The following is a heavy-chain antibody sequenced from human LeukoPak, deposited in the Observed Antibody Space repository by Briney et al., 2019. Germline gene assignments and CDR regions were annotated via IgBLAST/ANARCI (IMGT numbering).Heavy chain of an antibody. CDR1: GGSISSGGYY. V-gene: IGHV4-30-2*01. Sequence: SQTLSLTCTVSGGSISSGGYYWSWVRQLPGKGLEWIGYIYHTGSTYYNPSLKSRVTMAVDRSKNQFSLKLTSMTTADTAVYYCAVGRRVTIADYWGQGTLVTVSS. D-gene: IGHD4-17*01. CDR3: AVGRRVTIADY. CDR2: IYHTGST. J-gene: IGHJ4*02.